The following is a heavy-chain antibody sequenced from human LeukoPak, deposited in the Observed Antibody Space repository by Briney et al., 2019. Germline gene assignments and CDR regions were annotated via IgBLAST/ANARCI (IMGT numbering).Heavy chain of an antibody. D-gene: IGHD3-10*01. CDR1: GFTLRSFE. Sequence: GGSLRLSCAASGFTLRSFEMNWVRQAPGKGLEWVSYISNSGSTIYYADSVKDRFTISRDNSKNTLYLEMNSLRAEDTAVYYCAKDIGSYYDYWGQGILVTVSS. CDR3: AKDIGSYYDY. V-gene: IGHV3-48*03. CDR2: ISNSGSTI. J-gene: IGHJ4*02.